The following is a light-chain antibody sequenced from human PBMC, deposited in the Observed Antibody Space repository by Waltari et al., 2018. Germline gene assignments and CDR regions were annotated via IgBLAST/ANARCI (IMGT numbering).Light chain of an antibody. CDR3: QQRSNCPIT. V-gene: IGKV3D-11*01. Sequence: IVLTQSPATLSLSPGERATISCRASQGVSSYLAWYQQKPGQAPRLLIYDASNRATGIPARFSGSGPGTDFTLTISSLEPEDFAVYYCQQRSNCPITFGQGTRLEIK. J-gene: IGKJ5*01. CDR1: QGVSSY. CDR2: DAS.